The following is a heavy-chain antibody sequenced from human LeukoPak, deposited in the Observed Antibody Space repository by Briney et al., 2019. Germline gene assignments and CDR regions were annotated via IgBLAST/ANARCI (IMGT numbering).Heavy chain of an antibody. CDR2: INHSGST. V-gene: IGHV4-34*01. J-gene: IGHJ4*02. CDR3: ARDALWNYDSSGYYLDY. D-gene: IGHD3-22*01. CDR1: GGSFSGYY. Sequence: SETLSLTCAVYGGSFSGYYWSWIRQPPGKGLEWIGEINHSGSTNYNPSLKSRVTISVDTSKNQFSLKLSSVTAEDTAVYYCARDALWNYDSSGYYLDYWGQGTLVTVSS.